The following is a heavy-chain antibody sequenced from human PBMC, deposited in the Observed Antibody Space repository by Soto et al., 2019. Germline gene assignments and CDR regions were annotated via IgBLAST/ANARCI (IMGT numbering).Heavy chain of an antibody. CDR1: GFTFSSYW. Sequence: GGSLRLSCAAPGFTFSSYWMSWVRQAPGKGLEWVANIKQDGSEKYYVDSVKGRFTISRDNAKNSLYLQMNSLRAEDTAVYYCARDQGGYYDFWSGYSVFDYWGQGTLVTVSS. V-gene: IGHV3-7*01. D-gene: IGHD3-3*01. J-gene: IGHJ4*02. CDR2: IKQDGSEK. CDR3: ARDQGGYYDFWSGYSVFDY.